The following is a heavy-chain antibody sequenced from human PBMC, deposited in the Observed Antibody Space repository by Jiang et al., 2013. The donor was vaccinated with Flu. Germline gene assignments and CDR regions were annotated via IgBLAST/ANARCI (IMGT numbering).Heavy chain of an antibody. V-gene: IGHV1-46*01. CDR2: INPSGGST. CDR3: ARDPGDSSGYYYDYYYYYGMDV. D-gene: IGHD3-22*01. CDR1: GYTFTSYY. Sequence: SGAEVKKPGASVKVSCKASGYTFTSYYMHWVRQAPGQGLEWMGIINPSGGSTSYAQKFQGGVTMTRDTSTSTVYMELSSLRSEDTAVYYCARDPGDSSGYYYDYYYYYGMDVWGQGTTVTVS. J-gene: IGHJ6*02.